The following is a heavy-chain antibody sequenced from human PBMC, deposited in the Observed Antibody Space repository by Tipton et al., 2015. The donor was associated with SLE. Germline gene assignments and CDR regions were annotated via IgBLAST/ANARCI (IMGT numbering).Heavy chain of an antibody. D-gene: IGHD3-22*01. CDR3: ARPLGGYYPHDAFDI. J-gene: IGHJ3*02. Sequence: GSLRLSCAASGFTFSSYTMNWVRQAPGKGLEWVSSISSSSSYIYYADSVKGRFSISRDNAKNSLYLQMNSLRAEDTAVYYCARPLGGYYPHDAFDIWGQGTMVTVSS. V-gene: IGHV3-21*01. CDR2: ISSSSSYI. CDR1: GFTFSSYT.